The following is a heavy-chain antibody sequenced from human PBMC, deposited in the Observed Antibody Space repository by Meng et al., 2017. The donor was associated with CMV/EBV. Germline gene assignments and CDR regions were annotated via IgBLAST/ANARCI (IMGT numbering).Heavy chain of an antibody. D-gene: IGHD2-2*01. V-gene: IGHV3-30*02. CDR2: IRYDGSNK. CDR1: GFTFSSYG. CDR3: AKHHGYCSSTSCRSFDY. Sequence: GGSLRLSCAASGFTFSSYGMHWVRQAPVKGLEWVAFIRYDGSNKYYADSVKGRFTISRDNSKNTLYLQMNSLRAEGTAVYYCAKHHGYCSSTSCRSFDYWGQGTLVTVSS. J-gene: IGHJ4*02.